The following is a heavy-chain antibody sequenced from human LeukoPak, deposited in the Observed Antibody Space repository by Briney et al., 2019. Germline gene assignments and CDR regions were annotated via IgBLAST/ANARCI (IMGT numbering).Heavy chain of an antibody. J-gene: IGHJ3*02. CDR1: GGSISSSSYY. D-gene: IGHD5-12*01. Sequence: KSSETLSLTCTVSGGSISSSSYYWGWIRQPPGKGLEWIGSIYYSGSTYYNPSLKSRVTISVDTSKNQFSLKLSSVTAADTAVYYCARQSGYAVNNAFDIWGQGTMVTVSS. CDR3: ARQSGYAVNNAFDI. V-gene: IGHV4-39*01. CDR2: IYYSGST.